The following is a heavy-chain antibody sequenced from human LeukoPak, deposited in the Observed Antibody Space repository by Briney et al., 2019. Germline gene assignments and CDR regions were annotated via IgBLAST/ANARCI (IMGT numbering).Heavy chain of an antibody. CDR3: ARVRYPTWAHDAFDI. Sequence: ASVKVSCKASGYTFTGYYMHWVRQAPGQGLEWMGWINPNSGGTNYAQKFQGRVTMTRDTSISTAYMELSRLRSDDTAVYYCARVRYPTWAHDAFDIWGHGTMVTVSS. CDR1: GYTFTGYY. D-gene: IGHD3-9*01. V-gene: IGHV1-2*02. J-gene: IGHJ3*02. CDR2: INPNSGGT.